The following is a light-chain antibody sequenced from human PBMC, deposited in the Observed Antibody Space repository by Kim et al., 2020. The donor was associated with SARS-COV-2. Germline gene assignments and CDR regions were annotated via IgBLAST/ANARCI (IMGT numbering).Light chain of an antibody. CDR3: LQHSTYPIT. Sequence: ASVRDRVTITCRASQDIRNDLGWYQQNPGRAPKRLIYGASSLQSGVPSRFSGSGSGTEFTLTISSVQPEDFATYFCLQHSTYPITFGQGTRREIK. CDR2: GAS. V-gene: IGKV1-17*01. J-gene: IGKJ5*01. CDR1: QDIRND.